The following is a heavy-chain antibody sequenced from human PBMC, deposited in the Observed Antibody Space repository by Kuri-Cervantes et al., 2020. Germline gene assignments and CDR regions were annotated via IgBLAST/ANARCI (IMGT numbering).Heavy chain of an antibody. D-gene: IGHD3-22*01. CDR1: GVSFSGYY. J-gene: IGHJ3*02. CDR2: INHRGST. Sequence: SETLSLSCAVYGVSFSGYYWSWIRQPPGKGLEWIGEINHRGSTSYNPSLKSRVTISVDTSKNQLSLKLSSVTAADTAVYYCASPAEKTYYYDRGAFDIWGQGTMVTVSS. CDR3: ASPAEKTYYYDRGAFDI. V-gene: IGHV4-34*01.